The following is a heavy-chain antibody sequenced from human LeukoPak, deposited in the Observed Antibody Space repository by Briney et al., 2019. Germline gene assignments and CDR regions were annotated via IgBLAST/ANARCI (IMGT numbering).Heavy chain of an antibody. V-gene: IGHV4-59*01. CDR1: GDSISTYY. CDR2: MYYSGST. D-gene: IGHD5-12*01. Sequence: PSETLSLTCTVSGDSISTYYWSWIRQPPGKGMEWIGYMYYSGSTNYNPSLKSRVTISLDTPKNQFSLRLNSVTAADTAVYYCARGVAGYGPYDYWGQGTLVAVSS. CDR3: ARGVAGYGPYDY. J-gene: IGHJ4*02.